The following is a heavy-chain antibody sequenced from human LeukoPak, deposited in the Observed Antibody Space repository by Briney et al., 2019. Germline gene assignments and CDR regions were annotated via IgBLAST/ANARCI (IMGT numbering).Heavy chain of an antibody. CDR1: GGSISSYY. Sequence: SETLSLTCTVSGGSISSYYWSWIRQPPGKGLEWIGYIYYSGSTNYSPSLKSRVTISVDTSKNQFSLKLSPVTAADTAVYYCARQGYSAYEILDYWGQGTLVTVSS. D-gene: IGHD5-12*01. J-gene: IGHJ4*02. CDR2: IYYSGST. V-gene: IGHV4-59*08. CDR3: ARQGYSAYEILDY.